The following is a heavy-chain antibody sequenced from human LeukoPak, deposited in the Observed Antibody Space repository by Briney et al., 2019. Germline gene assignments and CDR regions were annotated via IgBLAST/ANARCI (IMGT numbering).Heavy chain of an antibody. J-gene: IGHJ5*02. V-gene: IGHV1-8*01. CDR3: ASFHTGSRGAYNWFDP. CDR2: MDPNSGNT. Sequence: GASVKVSCKASGYTFTSYDINWVRQATGQGLEWMGWMDPNSGNTGYAQKFQGRVTMTRNTSISTAYMELSSLRSEDTAVYYCASFHTGSRGAYNWFDPWGQGTLVTVSS. CDR1: GYTFTSYD. D-gene: IGHD3-10*01.